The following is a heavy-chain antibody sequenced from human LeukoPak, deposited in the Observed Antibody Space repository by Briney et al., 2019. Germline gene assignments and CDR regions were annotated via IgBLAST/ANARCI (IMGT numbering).Heavy chain of an antibody. J-gene: IGHJ4*02. CDR2: IYYSGST. Sequence: SETLSLTCTVSGGSISGYYWSWIRQPPGKGLEWIGYIYYSGSTNYNPSLKSRVTISVDTSKNQFSLKLSSVTAADTAVYYCARTYGSGSLPTGDWGQGTLVTVSS. D-gene: IGHD3-10*01. CDR1: GGSISGYY. CDR3: ARTYGSGSLPTGD. V-gene: IGHV4-59*01.